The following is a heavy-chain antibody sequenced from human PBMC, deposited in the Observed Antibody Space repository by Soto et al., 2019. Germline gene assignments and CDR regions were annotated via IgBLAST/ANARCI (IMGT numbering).Heavy chain of an antibody. CDR1: GFTFSSYA. CDR3: ASPSRTWGPFFDY. J-gene: IGHJ4*02. D-gene: IGHD1-1*01. Sequence: PGGSLRLSCAASGFTFSSYAMHWVRQAPGKGLEWVAVISYDGSNKYYADSVKGRFTISRDNSKNTLYLQMNSLRAEDTAVYYCASPSRTWGPFFDYWGQGTLVTVSS. CDR2: ISYDGSNK. V-gene: IGHV3-30-3*01.